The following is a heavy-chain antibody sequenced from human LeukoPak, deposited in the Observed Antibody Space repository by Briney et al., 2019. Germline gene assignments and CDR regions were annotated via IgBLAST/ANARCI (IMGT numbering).Heavy chain of an antibody. CDR1: GYSFTSYW. V-gene: IGHV5-51*01. J-gene: IGHJ3*02. CDR3: ARLHKMYYYDSSGYYYDYGPFDI. Sequence: GESLKISCKGSGYSFTSYWIGWVRQMPGKGLEWMGIIYPGDSDTRYSPSFQGKVTISADKSISTAYLQWSSLKASDTAMYYCARLHKMYYYDSSGYYYDYGPFDIWGQGTMVTVSS. D-gene: IGHD3-22*01. CDR2: IYPGDSDT.